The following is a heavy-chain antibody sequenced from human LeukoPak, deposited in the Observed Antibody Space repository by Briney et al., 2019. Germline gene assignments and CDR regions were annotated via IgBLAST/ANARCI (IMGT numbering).Heavy chain of an antibody. CDR3: AGDRGTMVRGVISWNY. D-gene: IGHD3-10*01. V-gene: IGHV3-21*01. CDR2: ISSSSSYI. Sequence: GGSLRLPCAASGFTFSSYSMNWVRQAPGKGLEWVSSISSSSSYIYYADSVKGRFTISRDNAKNSLYLQMNSLRAEDTAVYYCAGDRGTMVRGVISWNYWGQGTLVTVSS. CDR1: GFTFSSYS. J-gene: IGHJ4*02.